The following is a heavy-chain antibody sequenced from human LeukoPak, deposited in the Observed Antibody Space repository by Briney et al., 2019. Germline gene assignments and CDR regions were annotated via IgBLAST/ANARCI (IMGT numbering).Heavy chain of an antibody. CDR1: GGSINSSSHY. CDR3: VRQKITTSDY. D-gene: IGHD3-16*01. Sequence: TSETLSLTCTVSGGSINSSSHYWGWIRQPPGEGLEWIGSIYYSGSTYYNPSLKSRVTISVDTSKNQFSLKLNSVTAADTDVYYCVRQKITTSDYWGQGTLVTVPS. V-gene: IGHV4-39*01. CDR2: IYYSGST. J-gene: IGHJ4*02.